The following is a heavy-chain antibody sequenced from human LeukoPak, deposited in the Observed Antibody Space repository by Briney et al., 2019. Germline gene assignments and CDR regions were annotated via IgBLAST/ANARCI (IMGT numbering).Heavy chain of an antibody. Sequence: PGESLKISCKGSGYSFTTYWIAWMRQMPGKGLEGMGIIYTGDSDTRYGPSFQGQLTLSADKSISTAYLQWSSLKASDTAMYYCARPVDSYYYMDVWGQGTMVTVSS. CDR3: ARPVDSYYYMDV. J-gene: IGHJ6*03. CDR1: GYSFTTYW. V-gene: IGHV5-51*01. CDR2: IYTGDSDT.